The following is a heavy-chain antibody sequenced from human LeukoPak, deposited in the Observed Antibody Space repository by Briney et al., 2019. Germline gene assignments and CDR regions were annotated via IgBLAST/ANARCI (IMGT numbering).Heavy chain of an antibody. D-gene: IGHD3-22*01. CDR1: GFTVSSNY. J-gene: IGHJ4*02. V-gene: IGHV3-53*01. CDR2: IYSGGSI. Sequence: GGSLRLSCAASGFTVSSNYMSWVRQAPGKGLEWVSVIYSGGSIYYADSVKGRFTISRDNSKNTLYLQMNSLRAEDTAVYYCARVKYYDSSGYLTPYFDYWGQGTLVTVSS. CDR3: ARVKYYDSSGYLTPYFDY.